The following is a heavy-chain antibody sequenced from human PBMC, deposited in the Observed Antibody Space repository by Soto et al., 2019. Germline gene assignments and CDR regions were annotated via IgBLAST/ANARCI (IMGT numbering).Heavy chain of an antibody. CDR2: IGTHNGDT. CDR1: GYTFNTYG. D-gene: IGHD3-3*01. CDR3: ARDWRGAEGFDP. Sequence: QVQLVQSGPEVKKPGASVKVSCKASGYTFNTYGFSWVRQAPGQGLEWVGWIGTHNGDTTYAQKFQGRVTMTIDTSTTTSYMQLRSLKSDDTALYFCARDWRGAEGFDPWGQGTLVTVSS. V-gene: IGHV1-18*01. J-gene: IGHJ5*02.